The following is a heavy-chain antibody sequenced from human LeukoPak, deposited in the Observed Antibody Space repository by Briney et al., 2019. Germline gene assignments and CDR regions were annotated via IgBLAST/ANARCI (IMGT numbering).Heavy chain of an antibody. CDR3: ARAPGYCSGGSCYQEYYFDY. V-gene: IGHV4-34*01. CDR1: GGSFSGYY. Sequence: SETLSLTCAVYGGSFSGYYWSWIRQPPGKGLEWIGEINHSGSTNYNPSLKSRVTISVDTSKNQFSLKLSSVTAADTAVYYCARAPGYCSGGSCYQEYYFDYWGQGTLVTVSS. CDR2: INHSGST. D-gene: IGHD2-15*01. J-gene: IGHJ4*02.